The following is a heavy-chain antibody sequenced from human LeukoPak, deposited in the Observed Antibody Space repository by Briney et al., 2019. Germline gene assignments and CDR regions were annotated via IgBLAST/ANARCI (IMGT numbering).Heavy chain of an antibody. CDR1: GFTFSSYW. D-gene: IGHD2-15*01. J-gene: IGHJ4*02. CDR2: INSDGSST. CDR3: AKSPELAAIDY. V-gene: IGHV3-74*01. Sequence: GGSLRLSCAASGFTFSSYWMHWVRQAPGKGLVWVSRINSDGSSTSYADSVKGRFTISRDNSKNTLYLQMNSLRAEDTAVYYCAKSPELAAIDYWGQGTLVTVSS.